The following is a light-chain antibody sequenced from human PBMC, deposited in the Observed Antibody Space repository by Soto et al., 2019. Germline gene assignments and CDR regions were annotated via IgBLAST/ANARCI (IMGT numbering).Light chain of an antibody. CDR2: DAS. J-gene: IGKJ1*01. Sequence: DIQMTQSPSTLSAPVGDRVTITCRASQSITTWLAWYQQKPGKAPKLLIYDASSLESGVPSRFSGSGSGTEITLTISSLQPDDFATYYCQQYYNYPETFGQGTKVEIK. CDR1: QSITTW. CDR3: QQYYNYPET. V-gene: IGKV1-5*01.